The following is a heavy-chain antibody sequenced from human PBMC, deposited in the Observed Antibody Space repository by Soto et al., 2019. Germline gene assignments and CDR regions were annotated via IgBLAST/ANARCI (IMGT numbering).Heavy chain of an antibody. J-gene: IGHJ4*02. V-gene: IGHV3-23*01. CDR2: ISGAGGST. D-gene: IGHD3-3*01. Sequence: GGSLRLSCEGSGFTFGSYAMSWVRQAPGKGLEWVSLISGAGGSTSYADSVKGRFTISRDNSKSTLYLQMDSLRPEDTATYYCSGDYYDFWSGFLDYWGQGTPVTVSS. CDR1: GFTFGSYA. CDR3: SGDYYDFWSGFLDY.